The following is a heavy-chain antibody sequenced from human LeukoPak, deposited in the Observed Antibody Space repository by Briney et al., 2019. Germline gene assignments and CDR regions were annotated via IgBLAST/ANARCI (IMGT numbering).Heavy chain of an antibody. D-gene: IGHD6-13*01. V-gene: IGHV3-7*01. CDR2: IKQDGSEK. CDR3: ARITAAGFAC. J-gene: IGHJ4*02. Sequence: GGSLRISCAASGLTFSSYWMSGVRQAPGKGLEWVANIKQDGSEKYYVDSVKGRFTISRDNAKNSLYLQMNSLRAEDTAVYYCARITAAGFACWGQGTLVTVSS. CDR1: GLTFSSYW.